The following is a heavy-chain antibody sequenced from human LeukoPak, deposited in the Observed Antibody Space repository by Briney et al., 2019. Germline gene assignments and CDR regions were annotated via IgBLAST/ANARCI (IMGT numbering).Heavy chain of an antibody. V-gene: IGHV4-39*07. Sequence: SETLSLTCSVSGDSITIGGYYWAWLRQPPGKGLEWIGSVYYTGSIKYNPSLKGRVSISRDMSKNQFSLNVNSVAATDTAVYYCARRDYAAWFDPWGQGTLVTVSS. J-gene: IGHJ5*02. CDR2: VYYTGSI. CDR1: GDSITIGGYY. D-gene: IGHD4/OR15-4a*01. CDR3: ARRDYAAWFDP.